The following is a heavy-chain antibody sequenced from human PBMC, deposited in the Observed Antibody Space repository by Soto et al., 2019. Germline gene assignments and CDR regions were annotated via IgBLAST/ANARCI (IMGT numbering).Heavy chain of an antibody. D-gene: IGHD7-27*01. CDR3: ARLTDDPDY. CDR2: IYHRGGI. Sequence: SETLSLTCAVSGGSISRGGYSWAWIRQPPGKGLEWIGYIYHRGGIYYNPSLKSRVIISLDGSKNQFSLKLNSVTAADTAVYYCARLTDDPDYWGQGTLVTVSS. J-gene: IGHJ4*02. V-gene: IGHV4-30-2*01. CDR1: GGSISRGGYS.